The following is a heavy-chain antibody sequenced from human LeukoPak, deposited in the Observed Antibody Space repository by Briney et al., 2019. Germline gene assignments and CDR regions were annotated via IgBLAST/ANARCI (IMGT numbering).Heavy chain of an antibody. D-gene: IGHD1-26*01. V-gene: IGHV3-48*01. J-gene: IGHJ4*02. CDR1: GFTFSSFG. Sequence: GGSLRLSCAASGFTFSSFGMNWVRQAPGKGLEWVSYISSSSSTIYYADSVKGRFTISRDNAKNSLYLQMNSLRAEDTAVYYCATPPYSGSYYPPFDYWGQGTLVTVSS. CDR2: ISSSSSTI. CDR3: ATPPYSGSYYPPFDY.